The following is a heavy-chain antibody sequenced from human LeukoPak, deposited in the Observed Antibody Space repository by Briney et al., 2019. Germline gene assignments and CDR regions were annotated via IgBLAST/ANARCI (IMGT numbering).Heavy chain of an antibody. D-gene: IGHD6-6*01. J-gene: IGHJ6*02. CDR2: ISSSSSTI. CDR1: GFTFSSYS. CDR3: ARYKNEYSSSFYGVDV. Sequence: GGSLRLSCAASGFTFSSYSMTWVRQAPGKGLEWVSYISSSSSTIYYADSVKGRFTISRDNAKNSLYLQMNSLRDEDTAVYYCARYKNEYSSSFYGVDVWGQGTTVTVS. V-gene: IGHV3-48*02.